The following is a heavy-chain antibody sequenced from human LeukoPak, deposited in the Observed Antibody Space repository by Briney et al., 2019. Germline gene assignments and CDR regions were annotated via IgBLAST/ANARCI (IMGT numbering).Heavy chain of an antibody. CDR3: AKADDDSPGYTNYFDY. D-gene: IGHD3-22*01. V-gene: IGHV3-23*01. CDR2: ISGSGAGP. CDR1: GFTFSSYA. J-gene: IGHJ4*02. Sequence: SGGSRRLSCAASGFTFSSYAMGWVRQAPGKGLEWVSSISGSGAGPYYADAVKGRCTISRDNSKNTLYLKMNSLRAEDTAVYYCAKADDDSPGYTNYFDYWGQGTLVTV.